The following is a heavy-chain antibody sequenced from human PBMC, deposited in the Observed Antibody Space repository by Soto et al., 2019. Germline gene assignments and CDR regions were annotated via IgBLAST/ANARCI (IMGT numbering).Heavy chain of an antibody. J-gene: IGHJ4*02. D-gene: IGHD3-3*01. Sequence: SETLSLTCAVSGASISSDRWWSCVRQPPGKGLEWIGYIYYSGSTNYNPSLKSRVTISVDTSKNQFSLKLSSVTAADTAVYYCARVSFLTIFGVVIQYYFDYWGQGTLVTVSS. V-gene: IGHV4-61*01. CDR2: IYYSGST. CDR3: ARVSFLTIFGVVIQYYFDY. CDR1: GASISSDRW.